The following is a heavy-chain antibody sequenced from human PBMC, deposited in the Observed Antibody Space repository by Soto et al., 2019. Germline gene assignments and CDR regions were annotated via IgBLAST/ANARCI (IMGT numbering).Heavy chain of an antibody. J-gene: IGHJ6*02. Sequence: PGGSLRLSCAASGFTFSSYGMHWVRQAPGKGLEWVAVISYDGSNKYYADSVKGRFTISRDNSKNTLYLQMNSLRAEDTAVYYCAKDLNWDTAMANQMTYYYYGMDVWGQGTTVTVSS. V-gene: IGHV3-30*18. CDR2: ISYDGSNK. CDR3: AKDLNWDTAMANQMTYYYYGMDV. D-gene: IGHD5-18*01. CDR1: GFTFSSYG.